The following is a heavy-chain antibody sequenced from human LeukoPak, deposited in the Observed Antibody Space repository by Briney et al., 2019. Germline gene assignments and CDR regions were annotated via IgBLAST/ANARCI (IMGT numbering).Heavy chain of an antibody. CDR1: GGSISSGDYY. Sequence: SETLSLTCTVSGGSISSGDYYWSWIRQPPGKGLEWIGYIYYSGSTYYNPSLKSRVTISVDTSKNQFSLKLSSVTAADTAVYYCARGSTYYDFWSGYYTMHGMDVWGQGTTVTVSS. D-gene: IGHD3-3*01. V-gene: IGHV4-30-4*01. J-gene: IGHJ6*02. CDR2: IYYSGST. CDR3: ARGSTYYDFWSGYYTMHGMDV.